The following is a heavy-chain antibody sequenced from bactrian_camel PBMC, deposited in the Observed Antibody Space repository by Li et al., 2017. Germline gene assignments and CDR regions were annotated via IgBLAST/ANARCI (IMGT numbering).Heavy chain of an antibody. CDR3: AAATVRSEGICFEYYSLTGLPQARSFAY. CDR1: GFRGCYYQ. V-gene: IGHV3S55*01. J-gene: IGHJ4*01. Sequence: HVQLVESGGGSAQAGGSLTLSCAASGFRGCYYQMAWFRQAPGNEREGVAATDADGSRDYADSLKGRFTISEDNTNNRRYLDMHNLKPEDTGKYHCAAATVRSEGICFEYYSLTGLPQARSFAYWGHGTQVTVS. D-gene: IGHD2*01. CDR2: TDADGSR.